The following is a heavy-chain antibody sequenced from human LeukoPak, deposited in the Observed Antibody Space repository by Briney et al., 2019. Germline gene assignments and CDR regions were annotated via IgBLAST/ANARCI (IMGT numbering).Heavy chain of an antibody. J-gene: IGHJ3*02. CDR3: AKVPAFLIAAAGTGFAFDI. D-gene: IGHD6-13*01. CDR2: ISGSGGST. V-gene: IGHV3-23*01. CDR1: GFTFSSYA. Sequence: GGSLRLSCAASGFTFSSYAMSWVRQAPGKGLEWVSAISGSGGSTYYADSVKGRFTISRDNSKNTLYLQMNSLRAEDTAVYYCAKVPAFLIAAAGTGFAFDIWGQGTVVTVSS.